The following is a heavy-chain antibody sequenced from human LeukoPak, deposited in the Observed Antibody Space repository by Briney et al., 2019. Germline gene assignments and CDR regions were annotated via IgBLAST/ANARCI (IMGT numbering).Heavy chain of an antibody. CDR2: INHSGST. V-gene: IGHV4-4*02. Sequence: SETLSLTCAVSGGSISSSNWWSWVRQPPGKGLEWIGEINHSGSTNYNPSLKSRVTISVDTSKNQFSLKLSSVTAADTAVYYCARPMVRYWFDPWGQGTLVTVSS. D-gene: IGHD2-8*01. CDR1: GGSISSSNW. J-gene: IGHJ5*02. CDR3: ARPMVRYWFDP.